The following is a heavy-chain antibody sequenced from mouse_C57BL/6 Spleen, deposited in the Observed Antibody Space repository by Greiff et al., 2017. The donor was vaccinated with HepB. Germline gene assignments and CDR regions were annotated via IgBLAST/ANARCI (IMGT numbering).Heavy chain of an antibody. V-gene: IGHV1-15*01. J-gene: IGHJ3*01. D-gene: IGHD2-4*01. CDR2: IDPETGGT. Sequence: VKLVESGAELVRPGASVTLSCKASGYTFTDYEMHWVKQTPVHGLEWIGAIDPETGGTAYNQKFKGKAILTADKSSSTAYIELRSLTSEDSAVYYCTRNYDLFAYWGQGTLVTVSA. CDR3: TRNYDLFAY. CDR1: GYTFTDYE.